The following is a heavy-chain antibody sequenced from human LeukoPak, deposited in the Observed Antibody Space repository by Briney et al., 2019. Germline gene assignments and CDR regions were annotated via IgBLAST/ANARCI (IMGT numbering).Heavy chain of an antibody. V-gene: IGHV3-11*01. CDR3: AKDITMVRGVSRFDP. CDR1: GFTFSDYY. CDR2: ISSSGSTI. D-gene: IGHD3-10*01. J-gene: IGHJ5*02. Sequence: GGSLRLSCAASGFTFSDYYMSWIRQAPGKGLEWVSYISSSGSTIYYADSVKGRFTISRDNAKNSLYLQMNSLRAEDTAVYYCAKDITMVRGVSRFDPWGQGTLVTVSS.